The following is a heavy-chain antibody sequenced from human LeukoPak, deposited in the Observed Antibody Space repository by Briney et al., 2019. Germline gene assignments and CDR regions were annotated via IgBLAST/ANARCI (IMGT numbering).Heavy chain of an antibody. V-gene: IGHV1-46*01. D-gene: IGHD2-15*01. CDR3: AREGYCSGGSCYFFDY. J-gene: IGHJ4*02. CDR1: GHTFTSYY. CDR2: IKPSGGST. Sequence: ASVKVSCKGSGHTFTSYYMQWVRQARGKGREWMGIIKPSGGSTNYAQKFEGRVTMNRDTSTSTVYMELSSLRFEDTAVYYCAREGYCSGGSCYFFDYWGQGTLVTVSS.